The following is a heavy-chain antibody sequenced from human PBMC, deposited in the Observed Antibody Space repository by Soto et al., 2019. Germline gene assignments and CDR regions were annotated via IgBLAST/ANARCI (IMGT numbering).Heavy chain of an antibody. D-gene: IGHD4-17*01. Sequence: SETLSLTCAISGGSVSSTNWWSWVRQSPGKGLEWIGDIYHIGSTNYNPSLRGRVTISVDKSNNQFSLTLSSVTAADTAVYYCARGHYGGHGLDVWGQGTTVSVSS. CDR3: ARGHYGGHGLDV. CDR1: GGSVSSTNW. V-gene: IGHV4-4*02. J-gene: IGHJ6*02. CDR2: IYHIGST.